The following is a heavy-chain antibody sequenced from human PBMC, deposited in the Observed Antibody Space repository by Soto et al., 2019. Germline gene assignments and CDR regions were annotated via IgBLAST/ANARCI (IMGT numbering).Heavy chain of an antibody. D-gene: IGHD3-3*01. Sequence: ASVKVSCKTSGYTFTEFDINWVRQAPGQGLEWMGWMNTNTGNTGYAQKFQGRVTTTRDTSISTAYMELRRLRSEDTAVYYCARVVRFFGGHAGYWGQGTLVTVSS. J-gene: IGHJ4*02. CDR1: GYTFTEFD. CDR2: MNTNTGNT. CDR3: ARVVRFFGGHAGY. V-gene: IGHV1-8*01.